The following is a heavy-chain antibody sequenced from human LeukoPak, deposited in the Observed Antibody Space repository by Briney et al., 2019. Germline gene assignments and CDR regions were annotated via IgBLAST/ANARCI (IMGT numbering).Heavy chain of an antibody. J-gene: IGHJ4*02. CDR2: ISYDGSNK. V-gene: IGHV3-30*18. D-gene: IGHD2-2*01. CDR1: GFTFSSYG. Sequence: GGSLRLSCAASGFTFSSYGMHWVRQAPGKGLEWVAVISYDGSNKYYADSVKGRFTISRDNSKNTLYLQMNSLRAEDTAVYYRAKGQPSADYWGQGTLVTVSS. CDR3: AKGQPSADY.